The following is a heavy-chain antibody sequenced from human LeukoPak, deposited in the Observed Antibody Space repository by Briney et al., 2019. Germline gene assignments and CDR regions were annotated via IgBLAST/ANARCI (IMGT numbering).Heavy chain of an antibody. D-gene: IGHD3-22*01. CDR2: ISSNGGST. CDR3: ARDAGGYYPDY. J-gene: IGHJ4*02. V-gene: IGHV3-64D*06. CDR1: GFTFSSYA. Sequence: TGGSLRLSCSASGFTFSSYAMHWVRQAPGKGLEYVSAISSNGGSTYYADSVKGRFTISRDNSKNTLYLRMSSLRAEDTAVYYCARDAGGYYPDYWGQGTLVTVSS.